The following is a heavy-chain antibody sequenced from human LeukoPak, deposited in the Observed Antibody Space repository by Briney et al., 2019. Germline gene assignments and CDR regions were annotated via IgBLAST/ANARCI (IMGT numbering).Heavy chain of an antibody. Sequence: GESLKISCKGSGYSFTSYWIGWVRQMPGKGLEWMGIIYPGDSDTRYSPSFQGQVTISADKSISTAYLQWISLKASDTAMYYCARAPDYGGNPYYFDYWGQGTLVTVSS. CDR3: ARAPDYGGNPYYFDY. CDR2: IYPGDSDT. D-gene: IGHD4-23*01. J-gene: IGHJ4*02. V-gene: IGHV5-51*01. CDR1: GYSFTSYW.